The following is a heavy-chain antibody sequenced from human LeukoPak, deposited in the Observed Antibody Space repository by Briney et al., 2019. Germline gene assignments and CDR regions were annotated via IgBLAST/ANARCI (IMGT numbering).Heavy chain of an antibody. V-gene: IGHV3-30*04. J-gene: IGHJ4*02. Sequence: PGGSLRLSRAASGFTFSSYAMHWVRQAPGKGLEWVAVISYDGSNKYYADSVKGRFTISRDNSKSTLYLQMNSLRAEDTAVYYCARDHSSSWFDYWGQGTLVTVSS. CDR1: GFTFSSYA. CDR3: ARDHSSSWFDY. CDR2: ISYDGSNK. D-gene: IGHD6-13*01.